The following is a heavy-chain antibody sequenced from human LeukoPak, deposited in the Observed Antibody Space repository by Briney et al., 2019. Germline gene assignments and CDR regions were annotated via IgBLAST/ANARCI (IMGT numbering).Heavy chain of an antibody. J-gene: IGHJ6*02. V-gene: IGHV3-23*01. CDR1: GFIFSSYA. CDR3: ARDRITMIVAAGYYGMDV. D-gene: IGHD3-22*01. CDR2: GGSGGST. Sequence: GGSLRLSCAASGFIFSSYAMSWFRQAPGKGPEWVSYGGSGGSTYYADSVKGRFTVSRDNSKSTLYLQMNSLRAEDTAVYYCARDRITMIVAAGYYGMDVWGQGTTVTVSS.